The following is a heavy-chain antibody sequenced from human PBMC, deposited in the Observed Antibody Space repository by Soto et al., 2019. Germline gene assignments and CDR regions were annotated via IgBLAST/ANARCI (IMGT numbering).Heavy chain of an antibody. CDR3: AGGPYYCSPTTCSYIWFDP. CDR1: GDSITNYY. Sequence: SETLSLTCSVSGDSITNYYWNWIRQPPGKGLEWIGNIYHSGSTNYNPSLKSRVALSVDTSKNQVSLRLRSVTAADAAVYYCAGGPYYCSPTTCSYIWFDPWGRGTLVTVSS. V-gene: IGHV4-59*01. CDR2: IYHSGST. J-gene: IGHJ5*02. D-gene: IGHD3-22*01.